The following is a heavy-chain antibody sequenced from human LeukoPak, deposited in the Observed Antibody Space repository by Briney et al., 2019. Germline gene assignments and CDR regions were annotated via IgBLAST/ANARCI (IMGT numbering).Heavy chain of an antibody. D-gene: IGHD2-15*01. J-gene: IGHJ4*02. CDR1: GGSISSYY. V-gene: IGHV4-4*07. CDR3: ARAGCSGGSCYSMIDY. Sequence: PSETLSLTCTVSGGSISSYYWSWIRQPAGKGLEWIGRIYTSGRTNYNPSLNSRVTMSVDTSKNQFSLKLSSVTAADTAVYYCARAGCSGGSCYSMIDYWGQGTLVTVSS. CDR2: IYTSGRT.